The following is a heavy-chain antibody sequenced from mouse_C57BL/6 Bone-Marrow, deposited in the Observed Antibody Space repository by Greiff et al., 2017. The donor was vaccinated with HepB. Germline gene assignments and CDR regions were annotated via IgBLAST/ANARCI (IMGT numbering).Heavy chain of an antibody. CDR2: IRLKSDNYAT. CDR1: GFTFSNYW. D-gene: IGHD1-1*01. J-gene: IGHJ2*01. V-gene: IGHV6-3*01. CDR3: TEGTVVANYFDY. Sequence: DVKLVESGGGLVQPGGSMKLSCVASGFTFSNYWMNWVRQSPEKGLEWVAQIRLKSDNYATHYAESVKGRFTISRDDSKSSVYLQMNNLRAEDTGIYYCTEGTVVANYFDYWGQGTTLTVSS.